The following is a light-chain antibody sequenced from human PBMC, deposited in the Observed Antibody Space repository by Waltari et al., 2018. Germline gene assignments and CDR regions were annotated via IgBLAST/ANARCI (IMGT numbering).Light chain of an antibody. CDR1: QTVGSNY. CDR2: DAS. CDR3: LQHGSSPLS. Sequence: EIVLTQSPGTLSFSPGDRATLSCWASQTVGSNYLQWYQQKPGQAPRLLIYDASSRATGIPDRFSGSGSGTDFTLTITRLEPEDFAVYYCLQHGSSPLSFGPGTTVDVK. V-gene: IGKV3-20*01. J-gene: IGKJ3*01.